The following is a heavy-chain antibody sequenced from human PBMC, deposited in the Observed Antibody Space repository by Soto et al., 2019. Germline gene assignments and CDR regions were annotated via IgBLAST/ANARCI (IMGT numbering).Heavy chain of an antibody. V-gene: IGHV3-21*06. CDR3: ARDPSEGRVGNWFES. CDR2: ISSSTSYM. J-gene: IGHJ5*01. D-gene: IGHD2-2*01. Sequence: EVQLVESGGGLVKPGGSLRLSCAASGFTFSRYGMNWLRQAPGKGLEWVASISSSTSYMYYADSVKGRFSISRDNAKNILYLEMYALRIEDTAVYYCARDPSEGRVGNWFESWGQGTLVTVSS. CDR1: GFTFSRYG.